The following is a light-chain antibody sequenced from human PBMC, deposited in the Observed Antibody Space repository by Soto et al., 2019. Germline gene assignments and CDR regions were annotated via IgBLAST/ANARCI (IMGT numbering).Light chain of an antibody. J-gene: IGKJ2*01. CDR1: QSVSSN. Sequence: EIVMTQSPATLSVSPGERATLSCRASQSVSSNLAWYQQKPGQAPRLLIYGASTRATGIPARCSGSGSGTEFTLNISSLQSEDFAVYYCQQYNNWPHTFGQGTKLDIK. CDR2: GAS. V-gene: IGKV3-15*01. CDR3: QQYNNWPHT.